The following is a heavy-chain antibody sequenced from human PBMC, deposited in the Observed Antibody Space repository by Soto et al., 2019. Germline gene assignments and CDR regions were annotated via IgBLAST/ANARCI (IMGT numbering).Heavy chain of an antibody. J-gene: IGHJ6*02. CDR2: ISYDGSNK. V-gene: IGHV3-30-3*01. Sequence: QVQLVESGGGVVQPGRSLRLSCAASGFTFSSYAMHWVRQAPGKGLEWVAVISYDGSNKYYEDSVKGRFTISRDNSKNTLDLQMNSQRAEDTDVYYCASDVIAAAASYYYYGIDVWGQGTTVTVSS. CDR1: GFTFSSYA. D-gene: IGHD6-13*01. CDR3: ASDVIAAAASYYYYGIDV.